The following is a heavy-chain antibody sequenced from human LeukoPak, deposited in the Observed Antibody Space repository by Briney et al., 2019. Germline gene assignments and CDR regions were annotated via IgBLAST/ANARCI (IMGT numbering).Heavy chain of an antibody. CDR2: ISPYNGNT. V-gene: IGHV1-18*01. CDR3: ATYVTTGTTSVDY. J-gene: IGHJ4*02. D-gene: IGHD1-1*01. CDR1: GYKFTNYG. Sequence: GASVKVSCKASGYKFTNYGISWVRQAPGQGLEWMGWISPYNGNTIYAQKLQGRVTMTTDTSTSTAYMELRSLGSDDTAVYYCATYVTTGTTSVDYWGQGTLVTVSS.